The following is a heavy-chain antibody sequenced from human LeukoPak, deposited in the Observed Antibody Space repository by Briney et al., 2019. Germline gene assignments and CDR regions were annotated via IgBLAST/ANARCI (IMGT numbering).Heavy chain of an antibody. Sequence: PGGSLRLSCAASGFTFSSYSMNWVRQAPGKGLEWVSSISSSSSYIYYADSVKGRFTISRDNAKNSLYLQMNSLRAEDTAVYYCARDSRYNWNYISEYWGQGTLVTVSS. D-gene: IGHD1-7*01. CDR1: GFTFSSYS. J-gene: IGHJ4*02. CDR3: ARDSRYNWNYISEY. V-gene: IGHV3-21*01. CDR2: ISSSSSYI.